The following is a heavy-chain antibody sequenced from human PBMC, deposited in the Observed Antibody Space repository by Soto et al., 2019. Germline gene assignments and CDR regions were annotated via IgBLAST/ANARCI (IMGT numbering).Heavy chain of an antibody. CDR2: TGSGTGPG. J-gene: IGHJ4*02. CDR3: ARRDSGGFYRYFDS. D-gene: IGHD2-15*01. Sequence: QVQLVQSGAEVKKPGSSVKVSCKASGGTFSTNPIRWVRQAPGQGLEWMGGTGSGTGPGNHAQKFQGRLTITVDKSTSTVYMELSSLSSEDTAVYYCARRDSGGFYRYFDSWGQGTLVTVSS. CDR1: GGTFSTNP. V-gene: IGHV1-69*06.